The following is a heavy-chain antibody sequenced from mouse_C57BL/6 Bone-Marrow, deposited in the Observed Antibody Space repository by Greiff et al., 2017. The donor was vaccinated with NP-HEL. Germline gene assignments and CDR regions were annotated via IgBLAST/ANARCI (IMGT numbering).Heavy chain of an antibody. J-gene: IGHJ2*01. Sequence: QVQLQQPGAELVMPGASVKLSCKASGYTFTSYWMHWVKQRPGQGLEWIGEIDPSDSYTNYNQKVKGKSTLTVDKSSSTAYMQLSSLTSEDSAVYYCARSHYYDYGYFDYWGQGTTLTVSS. D-gene: IGHD2-4*01. CDR3: ARSHYYDYGYFDY. CDR2: IDPSDSYT. CDR1: GYTFTSYW. V-gene: IGHV1-69*01.